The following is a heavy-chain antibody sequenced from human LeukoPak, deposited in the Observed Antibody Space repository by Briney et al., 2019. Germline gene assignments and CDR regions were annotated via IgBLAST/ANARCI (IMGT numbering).Heavy chain of an antibody. J-gene: IGHJ4*02. CDR2: ISYDGSNK. CDR3: ARGGYSFDY. Sequence: GRSLRLSCAASGFTFSSYAMHWVRQAPGKGLEWVAVISYDGSNKYYADSVKGRFTISRDNSKNTLYLQMNSLRVEDTAVYYCARGGYSFDYLGQGTLVTVSS. D-gene: IGHD5-12*01. CDR1: GFTFSSYA. V-gene: IGHV3-30*07.